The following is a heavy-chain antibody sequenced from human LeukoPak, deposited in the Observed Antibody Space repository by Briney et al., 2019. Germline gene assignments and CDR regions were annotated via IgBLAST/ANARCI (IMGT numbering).Heavy chain of an antibody. D-gene: IGHD6-13*01. CDR2: VDGGGGRT. CDR3: ARQSAGSAAWYSLHYDF. J-gene: IGHJ4*02. CDR1: GFPLISYA. V-gene: IGHV3-23*01. Sequence: GGSLRLSCAASGFPLISYAMTWVRQAPGRGLEWVSSVDGGGGRTPYADSVKGRFTISRDNSNDTLYFQMHGLSAEDAAVYFRARQSAGSAAWYSLHYDFWGQGTLVTVSS.